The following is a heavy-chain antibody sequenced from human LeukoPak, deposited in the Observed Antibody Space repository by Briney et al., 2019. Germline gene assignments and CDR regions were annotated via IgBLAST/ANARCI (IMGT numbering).Heavy chain of an antibody. CDR2: MSASGGSI. J-gene: IGHJ4*02. CDR3: AKSRGSGALIFDY. CDR1: GTTLSNYA. V-gene: IGHV3-23*01. Sequence: VGSLRLSCAASGTTLSNYAMGWVRQAPGKGLEWVSGMSASGGSIYYADSVKGRFTIFRENSRNTLYLQMNNLRVDDTAVYHCAKSRGSGALIFDYWCQGNLVTVSS. D-gene: IGHD3-10*01.